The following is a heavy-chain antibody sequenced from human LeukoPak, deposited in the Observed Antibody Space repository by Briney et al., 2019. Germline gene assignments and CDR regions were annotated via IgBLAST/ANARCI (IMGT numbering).Heavy chain of an antibody. J-gene: IGHJ3*02. CDR1: GFTFDDYA. CDR3: AKDLPAYYYDSSGYEGAFDI. D-gene: IGHD3-22*01. CDR2: ISGDGGST. V-gene: IGHV3-43*02. Sequence: GGSLRLSCAASGFTFDDYAMHWVRQAPGKGLEWVYLISGDGGSTYYADYVKGRFTISRDNSNNSLYLQMNSLRTEDTALYYCAKDLPAYYYDSSGYEGAFDIWGQGTMVTVSS.